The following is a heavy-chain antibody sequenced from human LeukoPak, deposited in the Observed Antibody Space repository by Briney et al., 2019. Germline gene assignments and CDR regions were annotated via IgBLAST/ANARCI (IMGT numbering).Heavy chain of an antibody. CDR2: IYHSGST. Sequence: KPSGTLSLTCAVSGGSISSSNWWSWVRQPPGKGLEWIGEIYHSGSTNYNPSLKSRVTISVDTSKNQFSLKLSSVTAADTAVYYCARREVKVVPAAKGAFDIWGQGTMVTVSS. CDR1: GGSISSSNW. CDR3: ARREVKVVPAAKGAFDI. D-gene: IGHD2-2*01. V-gene: IGHV4-4*02. J-gene: IGHJ3*02.